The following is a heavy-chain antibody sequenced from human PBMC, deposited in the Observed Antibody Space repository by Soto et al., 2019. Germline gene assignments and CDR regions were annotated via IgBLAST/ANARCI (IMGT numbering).Heavy chain of an antibody. CDR2: SRNRGNNYVT. J-gene: IGHJ5*02. CDR3: VTYFGYISGP. CDR1: GFTLSDHY. V-gene: IGHV3-72*01. Sequence: PGGSLRLSCEGSGFTLSDHYMDWVRQAPGKGLEWVGRSRNRGNNYVTEYAASVKGRFTISRDDSKNSVQLQMNSLKTEDTARYHCVTYFGYISGPWGQGTLVTVSS. D-gene: IGHD5-18*01.